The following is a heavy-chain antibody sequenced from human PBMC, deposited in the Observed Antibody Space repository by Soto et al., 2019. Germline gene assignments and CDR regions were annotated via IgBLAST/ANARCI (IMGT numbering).Heavy chain of an antibody. D-gene: IGHD1-1*01. CDR3: ARRAETNGWNGFGADKYYFDF. J-gene: IGHJ4*02. Sequence: ASVKVSCKASGYTFTSYDIYWVRQATGQGLEWMGWMNPNTGNAGYAQKFQGRVTMTSDTSISTAHMELSSLRSEDTAVYYCARRAETNGWNGFGADKYYFDFWGQGTLVTVSS. V-gene: IGHV1-8*01. CDR1: GYTFTSYD. CDR2: MNPNTGNA.